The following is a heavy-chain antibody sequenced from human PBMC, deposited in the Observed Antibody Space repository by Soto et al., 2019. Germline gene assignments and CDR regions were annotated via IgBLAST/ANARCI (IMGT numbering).Heavy chain of an antibody. V-gene: IGHV4-34*01. CDR3: ARSNWFDP. J-gene: IGHJ5*02. CDR1: GGSFTDYY. Sequence: QVQLQQWGAGLLKPSETLSLTCAVYGGSFTDYYWTWIRQPPGKGLEWIGEINHSGSTNYNPSLKSRVTISVDTSKNQFSLKLSSVTAADTAVYYCARSNWFDPWGQGTLVTVSS. CDR2: INHSGST.